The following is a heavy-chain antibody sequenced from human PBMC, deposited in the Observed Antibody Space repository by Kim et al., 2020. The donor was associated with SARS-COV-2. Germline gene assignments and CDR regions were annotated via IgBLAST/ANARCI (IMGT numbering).Heavy chain of an antibody. CDR2: N. V-gene: IGHV6-1*01. CDR3: ARDLRPRGFDY. J-gene: IGHJ4*02. Sequence: NDYAVSVKSRITITSDTSKNQFSLQLNSVTPEDTAVYYCARDLRPRGFDYWGQGTLVTVSS.